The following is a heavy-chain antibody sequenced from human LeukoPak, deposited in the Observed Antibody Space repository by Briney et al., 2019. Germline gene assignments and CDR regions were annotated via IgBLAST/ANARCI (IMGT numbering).Heavy chain of an antibody. CDR1: GYTFTSYD. D-gene: IGHD5-18*01. J-gene: IGHJ4*02. CDR2: MNPNSGNT. CDR3: ARGYSYALRYLSGAL. V-gene: IGHV1-8*01. Sequence: GASVKVSCKASGYTFTSYDINWVRQATGQGLEWMGWMNPNSGNTGYAQKFQGRVTMTRNTSISTAYMELSSLRAEDTAVYYCARGYSYALRYLSGALWGQGTLVTVSS.